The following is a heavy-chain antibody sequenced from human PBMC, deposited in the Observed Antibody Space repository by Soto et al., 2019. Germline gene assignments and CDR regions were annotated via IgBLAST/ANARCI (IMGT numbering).Heavy chain of an antibody. CDR1: GFSLTNSGVG. D-gene: IGHD3-22*01. Sequence: KESGPTLVEPTQTLTLTCSFSGFSLTNSGVGVGWFRQAPGKALECLGIIYWDNDRRYNPSLKTRLTITKDTSKNQVVLTMTYMEPVDTGTYYCAHRVTYYGSWDVGWFDSRGQGTPVTVS. J-gene: IGHJ5*01. CDR2: IYWDNDR. CDR3: AHRVTYYGSWDVGWFDS. V-gene: IGHV2-5*02.